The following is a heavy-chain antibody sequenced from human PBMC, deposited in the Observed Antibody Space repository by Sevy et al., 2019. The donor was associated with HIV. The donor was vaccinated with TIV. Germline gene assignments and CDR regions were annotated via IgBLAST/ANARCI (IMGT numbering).Heavy chain of an antibody. CDR1: GFTFSDYY. CDR2: ISSSGSTI. CDR3: ARDSSSSAPHYYYYGMDV. Sequence: GGSLRLSCAASGFTFSDYYMSWIRQAPGKGLEWVSYISSSGSTIYYADSVKGRFTISRDNAKNSLYLQMNSLRAEDTAVCYCARDSSSSAPHYYYYGMDVWGQGTTVTVSS. V-gene: IGHV3-11*01. J-gene: IGHJ6*02. D-gene: IGHD6-6*01.